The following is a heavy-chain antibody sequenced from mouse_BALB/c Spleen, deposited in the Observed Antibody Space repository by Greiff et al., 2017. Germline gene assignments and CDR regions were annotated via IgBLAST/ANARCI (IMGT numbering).Heavy chain of an antibody. J-gene: IGHJ4*01. Sequence: EVKLVESGGGLVQPGGSLRLSCATSGFTFTDYYMSWVRQPPGKALEWLGFIRNKANGYTTEYSASVKGRFTISRDNSQSILYLQMNTLRAEDSATYYCARGTFYAMDYWGQGTSVTVSS. CDR1: GFTFTDYY. CDR2: IRNKANGYTT. V-gene: IGHV7-3*02. CDR3: ARGTFYAMDY.